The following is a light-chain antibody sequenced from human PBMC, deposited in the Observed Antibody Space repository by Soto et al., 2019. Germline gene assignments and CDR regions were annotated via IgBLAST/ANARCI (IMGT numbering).Light chain of an antibody. V-gene: IGLV2-14*01. CDR1: SIDVGGYNY. CDR2: DVS. CDR3: SSYTSSSTLE. J-gene: IGLJ2*01. Sequence: QSVLTQPASVSGSPGQSITISCTGTSIDVGGYNYVSWYQQHPGKAPKLMIYDVSNRPSGVSNRFSGSKSGNTASLTISGLQAEDEADYYCSSYTSSSTLEFGGGTKLTVL.